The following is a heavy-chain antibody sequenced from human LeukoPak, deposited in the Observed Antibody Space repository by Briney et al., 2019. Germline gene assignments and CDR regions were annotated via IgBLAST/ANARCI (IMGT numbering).Heavy chain of an antibody. V-gene: IGHV4-4*07. J-gene: IGHJ6*03. Sequence: PSETLSLTCTVSGGSISSYYWSWIRQPAGKGLEWFGRIYTSGSTNYNPSLKSRVTMSVDTSKNQFSLKLSSVTAADTAVYYCARDHPHYYYYYMDVWGKGTTVTVSS. CDR1: GGSISSYY. CDR3: ARDHPHYYYYYMDV. CDR2: IYTSGST.